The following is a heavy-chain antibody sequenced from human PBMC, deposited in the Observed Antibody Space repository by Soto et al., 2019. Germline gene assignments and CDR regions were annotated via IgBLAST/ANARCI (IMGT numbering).Heavy chain of an antibody. D-gene: IGHD2-2*01. CDR2: INHSGST. J-gene: IGHJ4*02. V-gene: IGHV4-34*01. Sequence: SETLSLTCAVYGVSFSGYYWSWLRQPPGKGLEWIGEINHSGSTNYNPSLKSRVTISVDTSKNQFSLKLSSVTAADTAVYYCARKRKVVPAPMGSYYFDYWGQGTLVTVSS. CDR1: GVSFSGYY. CDR3: ARKRKVVPAPMGSYYFDY.